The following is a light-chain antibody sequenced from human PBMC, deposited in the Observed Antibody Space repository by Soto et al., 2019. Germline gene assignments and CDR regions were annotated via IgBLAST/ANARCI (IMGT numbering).Light chain of an antibody. CDR3: LLSYSGARV. V-gene: IGLV7-46*01. J-gene: IGLJ2*01. Sequence: QTVVTQEPSLTVSPGGTVTLTCGSSTGAVTTSHFSYWFQQKPGQAPRTLIYDTSNKHSWTPARFSGSLLGGKSALTLSGAQPEDEAEYYCLLSYSGARVFGGGTKLTVL. CDR2: DTS. CDR1: TGAVTTSHF.